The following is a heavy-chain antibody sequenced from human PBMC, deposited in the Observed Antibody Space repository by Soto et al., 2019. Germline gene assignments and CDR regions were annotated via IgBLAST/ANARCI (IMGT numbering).Heavy chain of an antibody. V-gene: IGHV1-69*13. D-gene: IGHD6-13*01. CDR1: GGTFSSYS. CDR2: VIPIFGTA. J-gene: IGHJ4*02. CDR3: GRIAAAGTSDY. Sequence: SSVKGSCKASGGTFSSYSISWVRQAPGQGLEWVGGVIPIFGTANYAQKFQGRVTINEEESTRKAYMELSSLRSEDTAVYYCGRIAAAGTSDYWGQGTLVT.